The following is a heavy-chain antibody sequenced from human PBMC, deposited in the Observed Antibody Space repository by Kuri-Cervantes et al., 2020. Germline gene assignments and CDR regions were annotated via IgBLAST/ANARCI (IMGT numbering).Heavy chain of an antibody. D-gene: IGHD3-16*01. CDR1: GFTFSSEA. CDR2: ISYDEKII. J-gene: IGHJ4*02. CDR3: ARDGGSYVVGGH. V-gene: IGHV3-30*04. Sequence: GESLKISCAASGFTFSSEALHWVRQAPGKGLEWVAVISYDEKIIDYAGSVRGRFTISRDNSKSTLYLQMNNVRVEDTAMYYCARDGGSYVVGGHWGQGTLVTVSS.